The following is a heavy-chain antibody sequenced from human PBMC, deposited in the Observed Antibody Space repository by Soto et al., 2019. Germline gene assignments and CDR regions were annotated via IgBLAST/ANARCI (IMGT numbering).Heavy chain of an antibody. CDR1: GFTFSSYA. CDR2: ISYDGSNK. Sequence: QVQLVESGGGVVQPGRSLRLSCAASGFTFSSYAMHWVRQAPGKGLEWVAVISYDGSNKYYADSVKGRFTISRDNSKNTLHLQMNSLRAEDTAVYYCARLSSSSYFDYWGQGTLVTVSS. V-gene: IGHV3-30-3*01. CDR3: ARLSSSSYFDY. J-gene: IGHJ4*02. D-gene: IGHD6-6*01.